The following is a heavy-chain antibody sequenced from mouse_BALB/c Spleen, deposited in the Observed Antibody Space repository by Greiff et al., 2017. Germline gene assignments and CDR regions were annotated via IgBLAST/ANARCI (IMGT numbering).Heavy chain of an antibody. D-gene: IGHD1-1*01. V-gene: IGHV1-4*02. CDR3: ARRSLYYGSSYWYFDV. J-gene: IGHJ1*01. CDR1: GHTFTSYT. Sequence: VQLQQSAAELARPGASVKMSCKASGHTFTSYTMHWVKQRPGQGLEWIGYINPSSGYTEYNQKFKDKTTLTADKSSSTAYMQLSSLTSEDSAVYYCARRSLYYGSSYWYFDVGSGGTTGTVSS. CDR2: INPSSGYT.